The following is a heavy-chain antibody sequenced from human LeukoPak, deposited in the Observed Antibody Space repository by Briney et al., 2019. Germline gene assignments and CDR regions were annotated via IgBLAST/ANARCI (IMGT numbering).Heavy chain of an antibody. V-gene: IGHV1-18*01. D-gene: IGHD3-22*01. CDR2: ISTYNGNT. CDR1: GYTFSDFG. J-gene: IGHJ4*02. CDR3: SRDCDRSGYYCY. Sequence: ASVKVSCKASGYTFSDFGISWVRQAPGQRLEWMGWISTYNGNTNYAQKLQGRVAINTDTSTSTAYMELRSLRSDDTAVYYCSRDCDRSGYYCYWGQGTLVTVSS.